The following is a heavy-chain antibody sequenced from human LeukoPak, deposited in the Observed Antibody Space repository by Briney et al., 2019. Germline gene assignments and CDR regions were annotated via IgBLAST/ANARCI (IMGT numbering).Heavy chain of an antibody. CDR1: GYTFTSYY. V-gene: IGHV1-46*01. Sequence: ASVKVSCKASGYTFTSYYMHWVRQAPGQGLEWMGIINPSGGSTSYAQKFQGRVTMTRDTSTSTAYMELSSLRSEDTAVYYCAREPNDYYGSGPHAFDIWGQGTMVTVSS. J-gene: IGHJ3*02. CDR2: INPSGGST. D-gene: IGHD3-10*01. CDR3: AREPNDYYGSGPHAFDI.